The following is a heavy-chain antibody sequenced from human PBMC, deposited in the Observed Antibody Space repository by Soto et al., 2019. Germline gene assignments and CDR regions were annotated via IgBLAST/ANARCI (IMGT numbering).Heavy chain of an antibody. V-gene: IGHV3-48*02. Sequence: PGGSLRLSCAASGFTFSSYSMNWVRQAPGKGLEWVSYISSSSSTIYYADSVKGRFTISRDNAKNSLYLQMNSLRDEDTAVYYCARDGLIAAGYYYYGMDVWGQGTTVTVSS. J-gene: IGHJ6*02. CDR3: ARDGLIAAGYYYYGMDV. CDR1: GFTFSSYS. D-gene: IGHD6-25*01. CDR2: ISSSSSTI.